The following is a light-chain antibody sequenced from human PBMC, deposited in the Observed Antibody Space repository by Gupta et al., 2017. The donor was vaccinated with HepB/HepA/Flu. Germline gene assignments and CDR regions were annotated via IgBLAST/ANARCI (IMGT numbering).Light chain of an antibody. CDR3: QHDGNSLYT. V-gene: IGKV3-20*01. J-gene: IGKJ2*01. Sequence: EIVLTQSPSTLSLSPGERVTLSCRASQSVISSYLVWYQQKPGQAPRLVIYGTSNRATGIPDRFTGSGSGTDFTLTISRLEPEDFAVYYCQHDGNSLYTFGQGTKLEIK. CDR1: QSVISSY. CDR2: GTS.